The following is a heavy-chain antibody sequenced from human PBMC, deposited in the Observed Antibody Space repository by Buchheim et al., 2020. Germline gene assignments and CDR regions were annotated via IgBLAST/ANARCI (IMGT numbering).Heavy chain of an antibody. CDR2: ISDSGGST. D-gene: IGHD6-13*01. J-gene: IGHJ1*01. CDR3: AKAGWQHLEYFQH. Sequence: EVQLLESGGGLVQPGGSLRLSCAASGFIFTGYAMSWVRQAPGKGLEWVSGISDSGGSTYFADSVKGRFTISRDNSKNTLYLQMNSLRAEDTAIYYCAKAGWQHLEYFQHWGQGTL. V-gene: IGHV3-23*01. CDR1: GFIFTGYA.